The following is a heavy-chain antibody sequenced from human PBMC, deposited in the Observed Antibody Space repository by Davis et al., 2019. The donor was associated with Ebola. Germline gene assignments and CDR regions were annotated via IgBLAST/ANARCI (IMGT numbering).Heavy chain of an antibody. J-gene: IGHJ6*04. D-gene: IGHD3-16*02. Sequence: PGGSLRLSCEASGFTFSRFSMNWVRQAPGKGLEWVSYIISSSSSIYYVDSVKGRFTISRDNAKNSLYLQMNSLRDEDTAVYYCARGLGGVIVLLFYGMDVWGKGTTVTVSS. CDR3: ARGLGGVIVLLFYGMDV. V-gene: IGHV3-48*02. CDR2: IISSSSSI. CDR1: GFTFSRFS.